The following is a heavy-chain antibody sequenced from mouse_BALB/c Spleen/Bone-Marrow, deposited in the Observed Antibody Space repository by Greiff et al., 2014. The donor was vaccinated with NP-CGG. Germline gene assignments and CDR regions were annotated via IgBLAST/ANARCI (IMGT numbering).Heavy chain of an antibody. Sequence: EVQRVESGGGLVKPGGSLKLSCAASGFAFSSYDMSWVRQTPEKRLEWVAYISSGGGSTYYPDTVKGQFTISRDNAKNTLYLQMSSLKSEDTATYYCARGYYYGSSFDYWGQGTTLTVSS. CDR3: ARGYYYGSSFDY. D-gene: IGHD1-1*01. CDR1: GFAFSSYD. CDR2: ISSGGGST. V-gene: IGHV5-12-1*01. J-gene: IGHJ2*01.